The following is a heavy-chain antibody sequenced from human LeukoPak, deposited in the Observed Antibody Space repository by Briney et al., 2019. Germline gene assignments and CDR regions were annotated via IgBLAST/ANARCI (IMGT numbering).Heavy chain of an antibody. CDR2: ISIYNGEI. CDR3: ARWDYYDSRTFDI. J-gene: IGHJ3*02. D-gene: IGHD3-22*01. Sequence: ASVKVSCKASGYTFTSYGISWVRQAPGQGLEWMGWISIYNGEINYAQKFQGRVTMTTDTSTSTAYMELRSLRSDDTAVYYRARWDYYDSRTFDIWGQGTMVTVSS. CDR1: GYTFTSYG. V-gene: IGHV1-18*01.